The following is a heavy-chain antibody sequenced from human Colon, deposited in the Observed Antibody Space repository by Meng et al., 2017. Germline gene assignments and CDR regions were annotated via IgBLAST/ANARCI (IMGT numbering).Heavy chain of an antibody. V-gene: IGHV3-7*01. CDR1: GFSLSTYW. CDR3: ARILCSTSCYAGYWHYDL. D-gene: IGHD2-2*01. CDR2: IKYDGSET. J-gene: IGHJ2*01. Sequence: GESLKISCAASGFSLSTYWISWVRQAPGKGLEWVANIKYDGSETYYLDSVRDRITVSRDNGKNSLFLEMNNVRAEDTAMYFCARILCSTSCYAGYWHYDLWGRGTLVTVSS.